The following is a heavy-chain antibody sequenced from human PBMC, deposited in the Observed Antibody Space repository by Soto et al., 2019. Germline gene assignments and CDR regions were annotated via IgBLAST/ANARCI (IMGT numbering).Heavy chain of an antibody. CDR2: ISGSGGST. CDR1: GFTFSSYA. Sequence: GGSLRLSCAASGFTFSSYAMSWVRQAPGKGLEWVSAISGSGGSTYYADSVKGRFTISRDNSKNTLYLQMNSLRAEDTAVYYCAKGKKSYYYYGMDVWGQGTPVTVYS. J-gene: IGHJ6*02. V-gene: IGHV3-23*01. CDR3: AKGKKSYYYYGMDV.